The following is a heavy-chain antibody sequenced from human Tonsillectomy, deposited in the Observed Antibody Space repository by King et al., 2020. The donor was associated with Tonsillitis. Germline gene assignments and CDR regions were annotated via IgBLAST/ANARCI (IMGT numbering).Heavy chain of an antibody. J-gene: IGHJ4*02. Sequence: QLQESGPGLVKPSEPLSLTCTVSGGSISSSSYYWGWIRQPPGKGLEWIGSIYYSGSTYYNPSLKSRVTISVDTSKNQFSLKLSSVTAADTAVYYCARLLPRQYSYGYYFDYWGQGTLVTVSS. CDR2: IYYSGST. CDR1: GGSISSSSYY. D-gene: IGHD5-18*01. V-gene: IGHV4-39*01. CDR3: ARLLPRQYSYGYYFDY.